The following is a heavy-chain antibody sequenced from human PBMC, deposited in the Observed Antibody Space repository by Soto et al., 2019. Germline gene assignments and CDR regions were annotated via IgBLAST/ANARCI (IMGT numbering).Heavy chain of an antibody. J-gene: IGHJ6*02. Sequence: GGSLRLSCAASGFTFSSYAMSWVRQAPGKGLEWVSAISGSGGSTYYANSVKGRFTISRDNSKNTLYLQMNSLRAEDTAIYFCAKDQVAARRYYYYGMDVWGQGTTVTAP. CDR2: ISGSGGST. CDR1: GFTFSSYA. V-gene: IGHV3-23*01. CDR3: AKDQVAARRYYYYGMDV. D-gene: IGHD6-6*01.